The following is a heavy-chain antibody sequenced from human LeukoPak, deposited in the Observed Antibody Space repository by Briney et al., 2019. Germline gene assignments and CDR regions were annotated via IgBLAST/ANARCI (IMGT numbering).Heavy chain of an antibody. CDR3: ARDKLYYYGMDV. V-gene: IGHV4-59*06. CDR2: IYYSGST. D-gene: IGHD5-24*01. CDR1: GGSISSYY. J-gene: IGHJ6*02. Sequence: SETLSLTCTASGGSISSYYWSWIRQPPGKGLEWIGYIYYSGSTYYNPSLKSRVTISVDTSKNQFSLKLSSVTAADTAVYYCARDKLYYYGMDVWGQGTTVTVSS.